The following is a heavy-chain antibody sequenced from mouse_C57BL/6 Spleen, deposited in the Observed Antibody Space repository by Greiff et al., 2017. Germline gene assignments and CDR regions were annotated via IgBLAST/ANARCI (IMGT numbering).Heavy chain of an antibody. CDR2: INYDGSST. CDR1: GFTFSDYY. J-gene: IGHJ1*03. CDR3: AREGDYYGSSSDWYFDV. D-gene: IGHD1-1*01. Sequence: DVHLVESEGGLVQPGSSMKLSCTASGFTFSDYYMAWVRQVPEKGLEWVANINYDGSSTYYLDSLKSRFIISRDNAKNILYLQMSSLKSEDTATYYCAREGDYYGSSSDWYFDVWGTGTTVTVSS. V-gene: IGHV5-16*01.